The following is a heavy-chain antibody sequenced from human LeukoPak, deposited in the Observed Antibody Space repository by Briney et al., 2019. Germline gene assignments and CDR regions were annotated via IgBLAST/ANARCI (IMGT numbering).Heavy chain of an antibody. CDR3: ARARYYYDSSGYPLLDY. CDR1: GGTSSSYT. Sequence: ASVKVSCKASGGTSSSYTISWVRQAPGQGLEWMGWISAYNGNTNYAQKLQGRVTMTTDTSTSTAYMELRSLRSDDTAVYYCARARYYYDSSGYPLLDYWGQGTLVTVSS. J-gene: IGHJ4*02. D-gene: IGHD3-22*01. CDR2: ISAYNGNT. V-gene: IGHV1-18*01.